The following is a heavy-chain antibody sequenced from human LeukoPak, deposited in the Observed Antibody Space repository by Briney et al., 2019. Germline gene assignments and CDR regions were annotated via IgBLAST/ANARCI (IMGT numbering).Heavy chain of an antibody. CDR1: GGTFSSYA. D-gene: IGHD3-3*01. CDR3: ATPRPPTYYDLWSGPMDV. CDR2: IIPILGIA. V-gene: IGHV1-69*04. J-gene: IGHJ6*02. Sequence: PEASVKVSCKASGGTFSSYAISWVRQAPGQGLEWMGRIIPILGIANYAQKFQGRVTITADKSTSTAYMELSSLRSEDTAVYYCATPRPPTYYDLWSGPMDVWGQGTTVTVSS.